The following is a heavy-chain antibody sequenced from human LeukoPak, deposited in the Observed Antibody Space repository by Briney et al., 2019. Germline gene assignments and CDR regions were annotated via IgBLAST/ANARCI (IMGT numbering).Heavy chain of an antibody. Sequence: PSETLSLTCAVYGGSFSNYYLSWVRQPPGMGLEWIGEITHHGSTNYNPSLKSRVTISVDTSNNQFSLKLSSVTAADTAVYYCARVSGSDGAFDIWGQGTMVTVSS. V-gene: IGHV4-34*01. CDR3: ARVSGSDGAFDI. J-gene: IGHJ3*02. CDR2: ITHHGST. D-gene: IGHD1-26*01. CDR1: GGSFSNYY.